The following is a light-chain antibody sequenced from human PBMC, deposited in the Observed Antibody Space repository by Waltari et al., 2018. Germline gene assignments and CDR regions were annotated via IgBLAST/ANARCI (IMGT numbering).Light chain of an antibody. V-gene: IGKV3-15*01. Sequence: EIVMTQSPATLSVSPGERATLSCRASQSVSSNLAWYQQKPGQAPRLLIYGASTGATGSPARFSGSGSGAEFTRTIGSLQSEDFAVYYCQQYNNWPPITFGPGTRLEIK. CDR2: GAS. CDR1: QSVSSN. J-gene: IGKJ5*01. CDR3: QQYNNWPPIT.